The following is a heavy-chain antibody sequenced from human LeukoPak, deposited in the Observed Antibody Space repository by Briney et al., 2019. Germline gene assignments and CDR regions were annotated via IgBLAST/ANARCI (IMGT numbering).Heavy chain of an antibody. V-gene: IGHV4-59*08. CDR1: GGSISSYY. CDR3: ARYCGGDCYPASFDY. J-gene: IGHJ4*02. D-gene: IGHD2-21*02. Sequence: PSETLSLTCTVSGGSISSYYWSWIRQPPGQGLDWIGFIYYSGSTNYNPSLKSRVTISVDTSKNQFSLMLSSVTAADTAVYYCARYCGGDCYPASFDYWGQGTLVTVSS. CDR2: IYYSGST.